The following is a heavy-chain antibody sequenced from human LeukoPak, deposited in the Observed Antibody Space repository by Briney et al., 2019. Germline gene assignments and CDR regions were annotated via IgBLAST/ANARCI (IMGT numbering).Heavy chain of an antibody. CDR1: GGSISSGGYS. CDR2: IYYTENT. V-gene: IGHV4-30-4*07. J-gene: IGHJ4*02. D-gene: IGHD5-12*01. Sequence: PSETLSLTCSVSGGSISSGGYSWSWIRQPPGKGLEWIGYIYYTENTYYNPSLKSRVTISVDTSKNQFSLKLTSVTAADTAVYYCASHPGGYAYWGQGTLVTVSS. CDR3: ASHPGGYAY.